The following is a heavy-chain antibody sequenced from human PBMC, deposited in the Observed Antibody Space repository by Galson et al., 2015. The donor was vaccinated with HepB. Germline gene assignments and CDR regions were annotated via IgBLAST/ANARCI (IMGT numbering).Heavy chain of an antibody. CDR3: ARDGTYYGYYFDY. J-gene: IGHJ4*02. Sequence: SVKVSCKAAGRFFSAYGISWVRQAPGQGLEWVGGIIAVFGTTHYAQKFQGRVTITADKSTSTVYMELSSLRSEDTAVYYCARDGTYYGYYFDYWGQGTLVTVSS. CDR1: GRFFSAYG. CDR2: IIAVFGTT. D-gene: IGHD3-10*01. V-gene: IGHV1-69*06.